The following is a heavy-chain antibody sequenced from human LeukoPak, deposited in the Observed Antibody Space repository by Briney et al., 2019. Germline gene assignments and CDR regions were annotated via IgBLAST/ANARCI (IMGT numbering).Heavy chain of an antibody. J-gene: IGHJ6*02. Sequence: GESLKISCKGSGYSFTSYWIGWVRQMPGKGLEWMGIIYPGDSDTRYSPSFQGQVTISADKSISTAYLQWSSPKASDTAMYYCARSIVGATLNYGMDVWGQGTTVTVSS. CDR1: GYSFTSYW. V-gene: IGHV5-51*01. CDR2: IYPGDSDT. D-gene: IGHD1-26*01. CDR3: ARSIVGATLNYGMDV.